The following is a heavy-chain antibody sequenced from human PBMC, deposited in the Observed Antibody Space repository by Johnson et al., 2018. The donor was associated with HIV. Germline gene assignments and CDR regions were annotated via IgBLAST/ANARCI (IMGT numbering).Heavy chain of an antibody. CDR3: ARATDQRLDAFDI. CDR1: GFTFHRYA. CDR2: ISYDGSNQ. Sequence: QVQLVESGGGVDQPGRSLRLSCAASGFTFHRYAMHWVCQAPGKGLAWVAVISYDGSNQYYADSVKGRFTISRDNSKNTLYLQMNSLRAEDTAVYYCARATDQRLDAFDIWGQGTMVTVSS. J-gene: IGHJ3*02. V-gene: IGHV3-30-3*01. D-gene: IGHD6-25*01.